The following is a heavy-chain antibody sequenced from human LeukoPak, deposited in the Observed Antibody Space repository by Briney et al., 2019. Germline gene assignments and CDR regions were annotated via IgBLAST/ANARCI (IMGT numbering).Heavy chain of an antibody. Sequence: SETLSLTCTVSGGSISSYYWSWIRQPPGKGLEWIGYIYYSGSTNYNPSLESRVTISVDTSKNQFSLKLSSVTAADTAVYYCARRGYSYGKRAYYYGMDVWGQGTTVTVSS. CDR3: ARRGYSYGKRAYYYGMDV. D-gene: IGHD5-18*01. J-gene: IGHJ6*02. V-gene: IGHV4-59*08. CDR2: IYYSGST. CDR1: GGSISSYY.